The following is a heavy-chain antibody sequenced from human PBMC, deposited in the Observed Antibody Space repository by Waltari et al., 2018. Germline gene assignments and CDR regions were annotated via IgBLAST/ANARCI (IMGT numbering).Heavy chain of an antibody. CDR1: GFTFDDYA. V-gene: IGHV3-9*01. D-gene: IGHD6-25*01. J-gene: IGHJ4*02. CDR3: AKAAHAFDY. CDR2: ISWNSGSI. Sequence: EVQLVESGGGLVQPGRSLRLSCAASGFTFDDYAMPWVRQAPGKGLEWVSGISWNSGSIGYADSVKGRFTISRDNAKNSLYLQMNSLRAEDTALYYCAKAAHAFDYWGQGTLVTVSS.